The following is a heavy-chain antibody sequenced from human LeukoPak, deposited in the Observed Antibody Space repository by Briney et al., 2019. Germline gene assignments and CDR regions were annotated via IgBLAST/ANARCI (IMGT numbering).Heavy chain of an antibody. J-gene: IGHJ5*02. CDR3: ARQWLGSQCFDP. D-gene: IGHD6-19*01. CDR1: GYTFTAYY. Sequence: ASVKVSCKASGYTFTAYYIHWVQQAPGQGLEWVGWINPNSGGTNLAQKFQGRVTMTRDTSVSTVYMELSRLRSDGTAVYYCARQWLGSQCFDPWGQGTLVTVSS. CDR2: INPNSGGT. V-gene: IGHV1-2*02.